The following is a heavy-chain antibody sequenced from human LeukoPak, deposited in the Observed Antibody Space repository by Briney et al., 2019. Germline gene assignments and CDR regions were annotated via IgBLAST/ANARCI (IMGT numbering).Heavy chain of an antibody. J-gene: IGHJ3*01. CDR2: ISGSGGST. CDR3: AKVPYDFWSGYYF. Sequence: GGSLRLSCAAPGFTFHNYAMSWVRQAPGKGLEWVSAISGSGGSTYYADSVKGRFTISRDNSKNTLYLQMNSLRAEDTAVYYCAKVPYDFWSGYYFWGQGTMVTVSS. V-gene: IGHV3-23*01. CDR1: GFTFHNYA. D-gene: IGHD3-3*01.